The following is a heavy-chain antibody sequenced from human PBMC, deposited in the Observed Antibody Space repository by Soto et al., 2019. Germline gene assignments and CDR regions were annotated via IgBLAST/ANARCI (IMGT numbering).Heavy chain of an antibody. J-gene: IGHJ6*02. V-gene: IGHV4-59*01. D-gene: IGHD3-3*01. Sequence: SETLSLTCTVSGGSISSYYWSWIRQPPGKGLEWIGYIYYSGSTNYNPSLKSRVTISVDTSKNQFSLKLSSVTAADTAVYYCARDGGPGYYDFWSGYYLSSYYYYGMDVWGQGTTVTVS. CDR1: GGSISSYY. CDR2: IYYSGST. CDR3: ARDGGPGYYDFWSGYYLSSYYYYGMDV.